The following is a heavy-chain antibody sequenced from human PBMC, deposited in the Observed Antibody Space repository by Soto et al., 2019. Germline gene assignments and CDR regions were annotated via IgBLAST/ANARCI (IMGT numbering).Heavy chain of an antibody. CDR3: ARENNSYGSVDY. CDR1: GFTFSSYA. D-gene: IGHD5-18*01. V-gene: IGHV3-64*01. Sequence: GGSLRLSCAASGFTFSSYAMHWVRQAPGKGLEYVSAISSNGGSTYYANSVKGRFTISRDNSKNTLYLQMGSLRAEDMAVYYCARENNSYGSVDYWGQGTLVTVSS. J-gene: IGHJ4*02. CDR2: ISSNGGST.